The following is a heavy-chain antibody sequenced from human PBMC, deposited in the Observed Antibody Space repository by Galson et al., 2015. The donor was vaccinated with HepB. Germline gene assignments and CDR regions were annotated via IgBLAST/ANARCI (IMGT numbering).Heavy chain of an antibody. CDR3: TTAPMIVVVASYGMDV. V-gene: IGHV3-15*07. Sequence: SLRLSCAASGFTFSNAWMNWVRQAPGKGLEWVGRIKSKTDGGTTDYAAPVKGIFTISRDDSKNTLYLQMNSLKTEDTAVYYCTTAPMIVVVASYGMDVWGQGTTVTVSS. J-gene: IGHJ6*02. CDR1: GFTFSNAW. CDR2: IKSKTDGGTT. D-gene: IGHD3-22*01.